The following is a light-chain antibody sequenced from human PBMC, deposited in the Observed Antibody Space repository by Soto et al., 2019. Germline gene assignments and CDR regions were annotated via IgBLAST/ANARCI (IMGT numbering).Light chain of an antibody. Sequence: AVVTQPASVTLSPDGTVPLTSGSSTGGVTTGHYPCWLQQKPGQAPRALVYDTANIFSWTPARFSGSLLGGKDALPLSGAQPEDEAEQYCLLSYRGDYVCGTGTKVTVL. CDR1: TGGVTTGHY. CDR3: LLSYRGDYV. CDR2: DTA. V-gene: IGLV7-46*01. J-gene: IGLJ1*01.